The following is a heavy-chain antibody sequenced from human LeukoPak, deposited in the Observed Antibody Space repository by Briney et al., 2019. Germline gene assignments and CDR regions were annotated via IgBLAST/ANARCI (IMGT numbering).Heavy chain of an antibody. CDR3: AKDRALAAAGFLFDY. J-gene: IGHJ4*02. D-gene: IGHD6-13*01. CDR2: ISGSGGST. V-gene: IGHV3-23*01. CDR1: GFTFSSYA. Sequence: GGSLRLSCAASGFTFSSYAMSWVRQAPGKGLEWVSAISGSGGSTYYADSVKGRFTISRDNSKNTLYLQMSSLRAEDTAVYYCAKDRALAAAGFLFDYWGQGTLVTVSS.